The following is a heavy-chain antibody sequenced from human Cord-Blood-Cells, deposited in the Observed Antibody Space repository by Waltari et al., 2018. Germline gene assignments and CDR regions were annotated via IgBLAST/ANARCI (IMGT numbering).Heavy chain of an antibody. J-gene: IGHJ3*02. Sequence: QVQLQESGPGLVKPSETLSLTCTVSGGSISSYYWSWIRQPPGKGLDWIGYIYYSGSTNYNPSLKSRVTISVDTSKNQFSLKLSSVTGADTAVYYCARDRNCSSTSCYDAFDILGQGTMVTVSS. CDR2: IYYSGST. D-gene: IGHD2-2*01. V-gene: IGHV4-59*01. CDR3: ARDRNCSSTSCYDAFDI. CDR1: GGSISSYY.